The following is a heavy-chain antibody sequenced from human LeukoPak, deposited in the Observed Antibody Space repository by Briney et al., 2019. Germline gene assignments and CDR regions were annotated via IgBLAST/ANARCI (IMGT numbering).Heavy chain of an antibody. V-gene: IGHV1-2*02. CDR3: ARDRCGSGSFSYYYYGMDV. CDR2: INPNSGGT. D-gene: IGHD3-10*01. CDR1: GYTFTCCN. Sequence: ASVTLSCKASGYTFTCCNIHWVRHAPGQGLEWMWWINPNSGGTNYAQKFQGRVTMTRDTSISTAYMELSRLRSDDTAVYYCARDRCGSGSFSYYYYGMDVWGQGTTVTVSS. J-gene: IGHJ6*02.